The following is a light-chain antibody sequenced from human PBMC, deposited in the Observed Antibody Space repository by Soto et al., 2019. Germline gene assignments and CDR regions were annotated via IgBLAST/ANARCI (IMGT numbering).Light chain of an antibody. V-gene: IGLV1-40*01. J-gene: IGLJ3*02. CDR1: SSNIGAGYD. Sequence: QSVLTQPPSVSGAQGQRVTISCTGSSSNIGAGYDVHWYQQLPGTAPKLLLFGNNNRPSGVPDRFSGSKSATSASLAITGLQAEDEADYYCQSYDSSLSGWVFGGGTKLTVL. CDR3: QSYDSSLSGWV. CDR2: GNN.